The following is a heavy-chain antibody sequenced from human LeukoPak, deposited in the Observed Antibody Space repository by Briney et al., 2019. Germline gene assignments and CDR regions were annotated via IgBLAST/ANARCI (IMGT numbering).Heavy chain of an antibody. CDR2: IYYSGST. CDR1: GGSISSYY. V-gene: IGHV4-59*01. D-gene: IGHD3-16*01. CDR3: ARDRITDRLDAFDI. J-gene: IGHJ3*02. Sequence: SETLSLTCTVSGGSISSYYWSWIRQPPGKGLEWIGYIYYSGSTNYNPFLKSRVTISVDTSKNQFSLKLSSVTAADTAVYYCARDRITDRLDAFDIWGQGTMVTVSS.